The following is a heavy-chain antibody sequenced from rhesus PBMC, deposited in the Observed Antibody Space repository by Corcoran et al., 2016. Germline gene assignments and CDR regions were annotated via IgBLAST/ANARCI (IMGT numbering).Heavy chain of an antibody. Sequence: EVQLVETGGGLVQPGGSLKLSCAASGFTFSSYGMSWFRQAPGKGLAWVSAINSGGSSTYYADSVKGRFTISRDNSKNTLSLQMNSLRAEDTAVYYCAKDPGYSGYWGQGVLVTVSS. CDR2: INSGGSST. D-gene: IGHD5-30*01. CDR1: GFTFSSYG. CDR3: AKDPGYSGY. J-gene: IGHJ4*01. V-gene: IGHV3S5*01.